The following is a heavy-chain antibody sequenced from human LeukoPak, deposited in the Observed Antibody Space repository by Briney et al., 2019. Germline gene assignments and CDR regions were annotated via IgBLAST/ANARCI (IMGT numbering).Heavy chain of an antibody. J-gene: IGHJ4*02. CDR3: ARRLWYSSGWYVLDY. CDR2: IYYSGST. D-gene: IGHD6-19*01. V-gene: IGHV4-39*01. CDR1: GGSISSSSYY. Sequence: PSETLSLTCTVSGGSISSSSYYWGWIRQPPGKGLEWIGSIYYSGSTYYNPSLKSRVTISVDTSKNQFSLKLSSVTAADTAVYYCARRLWYSSGWYVLDYWGQGTLVTVSS.